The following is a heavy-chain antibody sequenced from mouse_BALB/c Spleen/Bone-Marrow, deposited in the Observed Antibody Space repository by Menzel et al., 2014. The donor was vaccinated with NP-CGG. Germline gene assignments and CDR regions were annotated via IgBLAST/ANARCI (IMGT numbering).Heavy chain of an antibody. J-gene: IGHJ3*01. D-gene: IGHD2-3*01. CDR2: INPESNTI. V-gene: IGHV4-1*02. CDR3: AGLGYYGWFAY. Sequence: EVKVEESGGGLVQPGGSLKLSCAASGFDFSRYWMSWVRQAPGKGLQWIGEINPESNTINYTPSLKDKFIISRDNAKNTLYLQMSKVRSEDTALYCCAGLGYYGWFAYWGQGTLVTVSA. CDR1: GFDFSRYW.